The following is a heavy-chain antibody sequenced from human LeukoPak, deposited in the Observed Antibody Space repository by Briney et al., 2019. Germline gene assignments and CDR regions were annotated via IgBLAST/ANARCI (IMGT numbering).Heavy chain of an antibody. CDR3: AREETGYFDY. V-gene: IGHV3-23*01. CDR1: GFAFGSEA. Sequence: GGSLRLSCTVSGFAFGSEAMSWVRQSPARGLEWVASISPGGGTTYYADSVKGRFTISRDNSKNTLYLQMNSLRAEDTAVYYCAREETGYFDYWGQGTLVTVSS. D-gene: IGHD1-1*01. J-gene: IGHJ4*02. CDR2: ISPGGGTT.